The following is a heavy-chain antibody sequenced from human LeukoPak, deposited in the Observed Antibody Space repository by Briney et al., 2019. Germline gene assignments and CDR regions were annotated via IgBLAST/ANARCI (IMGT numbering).Heavy chain of an antibody. V-gene: IGHV4-59*01. D-gene: IGHD6-13*01. CDR2: IYYGGST. J-gene: IGHJ4*02. Sequence: SETLTITCTVSGGSIITYYWSWIRQPPGKGLEWIGYIYYGGSTDYNPSLKSRVTISVDTSKNQFSLKLSSVTAADTAVYYCARGRYSSSSDYWGQGTLVTVSS. CDR3: ARGRYSSSSDY. CDR1: GGSIITYY.